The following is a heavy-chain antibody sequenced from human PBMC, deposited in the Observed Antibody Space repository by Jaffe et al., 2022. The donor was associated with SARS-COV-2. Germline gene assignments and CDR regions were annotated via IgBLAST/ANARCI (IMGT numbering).Heavy chain of an antibody. J-gene: IGHJ3*02. V-gene: IGHV3-48*01. CDR2: ISSSSSTI. Sequence: EVQLVESGGGLVQPGGSLRLSCAASGFTFSSYSMNWVRQAPGKGLEWVSYISSSSSTIYYADSVKGRFTISRDNAKNSLYLQMNSLRAEDTAVYYCARAYYYGSGSYPKAAFDIWGQGTMVTVSS. CDR3: ARAYYYGSGSYPKAAFDI. D-gene: IGHD3-10*01. CDR1: GFTFSSYS.